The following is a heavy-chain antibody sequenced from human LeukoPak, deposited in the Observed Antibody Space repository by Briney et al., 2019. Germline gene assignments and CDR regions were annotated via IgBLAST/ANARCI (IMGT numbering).Heavy chain of an antibody. D-gene: IGHD6-6*01. CDR2: IYYSGST. CDR1: GGSISSYY. Sequence: SETLSLTCTVSGGSISSYYWSWIRQPPGKGLEWIGYIYYSGSTNYNPSLKSRVTISVDTSKNQFSLKLSSVTAADTAVYYCARVGRGIAARPGYFDYWGQGTLVTVSS. J-gene: IGHJ4*02. V-gene: IGHV4-59*01. CDR3: ARVGRGIAARPGYFDY.